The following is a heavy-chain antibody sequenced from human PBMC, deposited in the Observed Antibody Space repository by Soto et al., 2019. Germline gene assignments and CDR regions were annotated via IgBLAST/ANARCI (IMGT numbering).Heavy chain of an antibody. J-gene: IGHJ4*02. CDR3: ARRSENGYNYDFDY. D-gene: IGHD5-12*01. Sequence: QVLLVQSGAEVKKPGSSVKVSCKASGGTFNSYAFSWVRQAPGQGLEWMGGIIPIFGSPNYAQKFQGRVTITTDESTSTAYMELSGLRSDDTAVYYCARRSENGYNYDFDYWGQGTLVTVSS. CDR1: GGTFNSYA. CDR2: IIPIFGSP. V-gene: IGHV1-69*05.